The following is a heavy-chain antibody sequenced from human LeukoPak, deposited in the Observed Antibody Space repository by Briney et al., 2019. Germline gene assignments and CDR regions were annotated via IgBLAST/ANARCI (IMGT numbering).Heavy chain of an antibody. CDR3: ARDLFSRVTTNWFDP. D-gene: IGHD4-17*01. CDR2: INPSGGST. V-gene: IGHV1-46*01. J-gene: IGHJ5*02. CDR1: GYTFTSYY. Sequence: ASVKVSCKASGYTFTSYYMHLVRQAPGQGLEWMGIINPSGGSTSYAQKFQGRVTMTRDTSTSTVYMELSSLRSEDTAVYYCARDLFSRVTTNWFDPWGQGTLVTVSS.